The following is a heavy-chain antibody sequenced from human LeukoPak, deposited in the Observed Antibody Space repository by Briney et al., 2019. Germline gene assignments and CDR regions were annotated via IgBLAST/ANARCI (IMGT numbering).Heavy chain of an antibody. J-gene: IGHJ4*02. CDR3: ARHVSANTGYFDS. Sequence: PSETLSLTCTVSGGSISSESSYWGWIRQSPGKGLEWIGSIHYSGSSYYNPSLKGRVTIFVDTSRDQFSLDLYSVTAAATALYYCARHVSANTGYFDSCGQGTLVTVSS. CDR2: IHYSGSS. D-gene: IGHD2-15*01. V-gene: IGHV4-39*01. CDR1: GGSISSESSY.